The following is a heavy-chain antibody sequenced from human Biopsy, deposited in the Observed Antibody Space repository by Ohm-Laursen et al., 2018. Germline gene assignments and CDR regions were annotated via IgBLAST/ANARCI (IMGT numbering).Heavy chain of an antibody. CDR2: IYYTGST. CDR3: ARRDYRNGFKFDF. V-gene: IGHV4-59*08. D-gene: IGHD3-16*01. J-gene: IGHJ4*02. Sequence: GTLSLTCTVSGGSINSYYWSWIRQPTGKGLEWIGYIYYTGSTNYSPSLESRVIMSVDTSKNQFSLRLSSVTAADTAVYYCARRDYRNGFKFDFWGQGTLVTVSS. CDR1: GGSINSYY.